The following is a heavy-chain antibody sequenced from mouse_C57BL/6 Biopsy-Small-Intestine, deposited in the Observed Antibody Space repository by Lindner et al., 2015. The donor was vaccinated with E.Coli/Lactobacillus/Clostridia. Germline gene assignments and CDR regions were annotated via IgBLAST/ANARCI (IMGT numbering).Heavy chain of an antibody. J-gene: IGHJ1*01. CDR1: GGTFSSYA. Sequence: SVKVSCKASGGTFSSYAISWVRQAPGQGLEWMGGIIPIFGTANYAQKFQGRVTITADESTSTAYMELSSLRSKDTAVYYCARAYRGYSSGWYYYYGMDVWGQGTTVTVSS. D-gene: IGHD1-1*01. V-gene: IGHV1-81*01. CDR3: ARAYRGYSSGWYYYYGMDV. CDR2: IIPIFGTA.